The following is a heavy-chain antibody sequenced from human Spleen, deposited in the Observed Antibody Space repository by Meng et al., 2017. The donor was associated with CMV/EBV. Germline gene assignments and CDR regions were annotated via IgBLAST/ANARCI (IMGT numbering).Heavy chain of an antibody. D-gene: IGHD2-2*01. Sequence: SVKVSCKASGGTFSSYAINWVRQAPGQGLEWMGWINPNSGGTNYAQKFQGRVTITADKSTSTAYMELSSLRSEDTAVYYCARDCSSTSCYPYWGQGTLVTVSS. CDR1: GGTFSSYA. J-gene: IGHJ4*02. V-gene: IGHV1-69*10. CDR3: ARDCSSTSCYPY. CDR2: INPNSGGT.